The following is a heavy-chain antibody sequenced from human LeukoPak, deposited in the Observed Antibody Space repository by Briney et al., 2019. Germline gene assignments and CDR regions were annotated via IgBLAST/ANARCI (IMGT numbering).Heavy chain of an antibody. V-gene: IGHV3-21*06. Sequence: GGSLRLSCAASGFTFSTYTLTWVRQAPGKGLEWVSSIDSSSSYIHYADSVKGRFTISRDNAKNSMYLEMYSLRAEDTAVYYCAREGAKRGYSGYDAMYWGQGTLVIVSS. CDR3: AREGAKRGYSGYDAMY. D-gene: IGHD5-12*01. CDR1: GFTFSTYT. CDR2: IDSSSSYI. J-gene: IGHJ4*02.